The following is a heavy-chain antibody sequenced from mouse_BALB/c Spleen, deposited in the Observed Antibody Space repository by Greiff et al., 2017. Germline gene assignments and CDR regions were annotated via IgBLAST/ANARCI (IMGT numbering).Heavy chain of an antibody. CDR2: IYPGDGDT. V-gene: IGHV1-87*01. D-gene: IGHD1-1*01. Sequence: QVQLQQSGAELARPGASVKLSCKASGYTFTSYWMQWVKQRPGQGLEWIGAIYPGDGDTRYTQKFKGKATLTADKSSSTAYMQLSSLASEDSAVYYCARGYYGSSLPNAMDYWGQGTSVTVSS. CDR3: ARGYYGSSLPNAMDY. J-gene: IGHJ4*01. CDR1: GYTFTSYW.